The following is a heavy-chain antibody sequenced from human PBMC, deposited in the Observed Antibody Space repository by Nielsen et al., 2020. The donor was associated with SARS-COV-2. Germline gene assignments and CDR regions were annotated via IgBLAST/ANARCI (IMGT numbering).Heavy chain of an antibody. D-gene: IGHD2-15*01. CDR3: ASMVGYFDY. J-gene: IGHJ4*02. V-gene: IGHV3-30-3*01. CDR1: GFTFSSYA. CDR2: ISYDGSNK. Sequence: GESLKISCAASGFTFSSYAMHWVRQAPGKGLEWVAVISYDGSNKYYADSVKGRFTISRDNSKNTLYLQMNSLRAEDTALYYCASMVGYFDYWGQGTLVTVSS.